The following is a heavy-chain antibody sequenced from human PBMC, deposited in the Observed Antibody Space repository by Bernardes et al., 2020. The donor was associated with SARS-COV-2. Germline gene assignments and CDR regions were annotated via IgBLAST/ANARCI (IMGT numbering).Heavy chain of an antibody. CDR2: ISFHTGQT. Sequence: ASEKVSCKASGDTFNGYGFSWVRQDPGQGLEWMGWISFHTGQTDYALRFQGRVTMTTDTATRTAFMELRSLRSDDTAMYYCATMIRAIDYWGQGTLVTVSS. D-gene: IGHD3-10*01. J-gene: IGHJ4*02. CDR3: ATMIRAIDY. CDR1: GDTFNGYG. V-gene: IGHV1-18*04.